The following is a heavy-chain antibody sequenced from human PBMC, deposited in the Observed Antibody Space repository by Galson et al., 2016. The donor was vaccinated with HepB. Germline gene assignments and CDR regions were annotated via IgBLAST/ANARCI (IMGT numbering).Heavy chain of an antibody. CDR1: GFSISTYT. CDR2: ISSSSAYV. CDR3: ARDRSRFSSGYYTGARDVFAI. Sequence: SLRLSCAPSGFSISTYTMNWVRQAPGKGLEWISYISSSSAYVDYADSVKGRFTISRENAKNSLYLQMNSLRAEDTAVYYCARDRSRFSSGYYTGARDVFAIWGQGTVVTVSS. V-gene: IGHV3-21*01. D-gene: IGHD3-3*01. J-gene: IGHJ3*02.